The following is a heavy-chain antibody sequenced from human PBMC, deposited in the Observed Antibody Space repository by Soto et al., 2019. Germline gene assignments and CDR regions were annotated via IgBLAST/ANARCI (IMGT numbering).Heavy chain of an antibody. CDR3: ARDLRTMHYYYGMDV. CDR1: GYSFTSYY. D-gene: IGHD1-7*01. V-gene: IGHV1-46*01. Sequence: ASVKVSCKASGYSFTSYYMHWVRQAPGQGLEWMGIINPSGGSTSYAQKFQGRVTMTRDTSTSTVYMELSSLRSEDTAVYYCARDLRTMHYYYGMDVWGQGTTVTVSS. J-gene: IGHJ6*02. CDR2: INPSGGST.